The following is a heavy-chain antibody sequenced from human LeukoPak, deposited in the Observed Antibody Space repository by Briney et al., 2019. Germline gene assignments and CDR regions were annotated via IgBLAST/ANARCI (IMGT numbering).Heavy chain of an antibody. CDR3: ARGHYGMGV. J-gene: IGHJ6*02. Sequence: PGGSLRLSCAASGFTFSRYWMNWVRQAPGKGLEWVANIRGDGSDKYYVDSVKGRFTISRDNTKNSLSLQMSSLRAEDTAVYYCARGHYGMGVWGQGTTVTVSS. CDR2: IRGDGSDK. V-gene: IGHV3-7*04. CDR1: GFTFSRYW.